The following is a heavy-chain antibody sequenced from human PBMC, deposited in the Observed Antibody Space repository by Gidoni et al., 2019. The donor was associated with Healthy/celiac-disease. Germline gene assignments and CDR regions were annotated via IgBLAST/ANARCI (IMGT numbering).Heavy chain of an antibody. CDR3: AKPAGYGDAWYFDL. CDR1: GFAFSIYA. D-gene: IGHD4-17*01. J-gene: IGHJ2*01. Sequence: EVQLLVSGGGLVRRGGSLRLSCAASGFAFSIYAMRWVRQAPGKGLEWVSAISGSGGSTYYADSVKGRFTISRDNSKNTLYLQMNSLRAEDTAVYYCAKPAGYGDAWYFDLWGRGTLVTVSS. CDR2: ISGSGGST. V-gene: IGHV3-23*01.